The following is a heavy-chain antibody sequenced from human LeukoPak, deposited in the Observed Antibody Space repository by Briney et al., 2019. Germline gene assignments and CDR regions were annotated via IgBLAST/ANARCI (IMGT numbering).Heavy chain of an antibody. CDR3: ARAAGPHMVRGLTFDY. Sequence: PSETLSLTCTVSGGSISSGDYYWSWIRQPPGKGLEWIGYIYYSGSTYYNPSLKSRVTISVDTSKNQFSLKLSSVTAADTAVYYCARAAGPHMVRGLTFDYWGQGTLVIVSS. J-gene: IGHJ4*02. CDR1: GGSISSGDYY. V-gene: IGHV4-30-4*01. D-gene: IGHD3-10*01. CDR2: IYYSGST.